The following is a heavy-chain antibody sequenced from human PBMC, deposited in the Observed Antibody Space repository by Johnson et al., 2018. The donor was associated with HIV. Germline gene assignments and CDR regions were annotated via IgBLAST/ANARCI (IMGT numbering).Heavy chain of an antibody. V-gene: IGHV3-48*04. J-gene: IGHJ3*02. CDR2: ISSGGNTI. D-gene: IGHD1-26*01. CDR1: GFTFSSYW. CDR3: ASDWVGANAVDI. Sequence: VQVVESGGGVVQPGGSLRLSCAASGFTFSSYWMSWVRQAPGKGLEWVSYISSGGNTIYYADSVKGRFTISRDNAKNSLYLHMNSLRAEDTAVDYCASDWVGANAVDIWGQGTMVTVSS.